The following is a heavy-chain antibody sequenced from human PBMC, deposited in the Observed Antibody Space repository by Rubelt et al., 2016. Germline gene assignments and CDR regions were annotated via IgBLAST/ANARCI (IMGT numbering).Heavy chain of an antibody. CDR2: INHSGST. Sequence: QVQLQPWGAGLLKPSETLSLTCAVYGGSFSGYYWSWIRQPPGKGLEWVGAINHSGSTNYNPSLKSRVTISVDTSKNQFSLKLSSVTAADTAVYYCARDKAAAGAFDIWGQGTMVTVSS. CDR3: ARDKAAAGAFDI. CDR1: GGSFSGYY. J-gene: IGHJ3*02. D-gene: IGHD6-13*01. V-gene: IGHV4-34*01.